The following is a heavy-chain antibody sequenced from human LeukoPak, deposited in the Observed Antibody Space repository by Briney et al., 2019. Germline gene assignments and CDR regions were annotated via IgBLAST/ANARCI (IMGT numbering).Heavy chain of an antibody. CDR3: ARASSTSYYYYYMDV. CDR2: MNPNSGNT. D-gene: IGHD2-2*01. V-gene: IGHV1-8*03. CDR1: GYTFTSYD. J-gene: IGHJ6*03. Sequence: ASVKVSCKASGYTFTSYDINWLRQATGQGLEWMGWMNPNSGNTGYAQKFQGRVTITRNTSISTAYMELSSLRSEDTAVYYCARASSTSYYYYYMDVWGKGTTVTVSS.